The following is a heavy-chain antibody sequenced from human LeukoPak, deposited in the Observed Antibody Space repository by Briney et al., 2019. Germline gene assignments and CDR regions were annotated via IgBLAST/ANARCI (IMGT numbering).Heavy chain of an antibody. J-gene: IGHJ4*02. CDR3: SRAPIGSIDY. Sequence: PSETLSLTCSVSGASVTSSCWTWVRLPPGRGLEWIGYIYYTGYTNYNPSLKSRVTISLDIYTNQLSLEVISVTAPDTAIYYCSRAPIGSIDYWGPGALVTVSS. D-gene: IGHD1-1*01. CDR1: GASVTSSC. V-gene: IGHV4-59*02. CDR2: IYYTGYT.